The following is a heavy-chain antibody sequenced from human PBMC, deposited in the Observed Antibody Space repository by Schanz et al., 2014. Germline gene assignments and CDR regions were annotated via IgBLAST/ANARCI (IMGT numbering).Heavy chain of an antibody. CDR2: INPNSGDT. D-gene: IGHD3-22*01. J-gene: IGHJ3*02. Sequence: QVQLVQSGAEMKKPGASVQVSCKASGYTFTDYYIHWVRQAPGQGLQWMGRINPNSGDTNFAQKFQGRVTMTRDTSITTAFMELSRLRSDDTAVYYCARVSDNSGYNYWWYGAFDIWGQGTMVTVSS. CDR3: ARVSDNSGYNYWWYGAFDI. V-gene: IGHV1-2*06. CDR1: GYTFTDYY.